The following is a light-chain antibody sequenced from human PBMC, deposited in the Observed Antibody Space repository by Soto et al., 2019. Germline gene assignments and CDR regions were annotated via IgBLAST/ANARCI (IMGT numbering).Light chain of an antibody. Sequence: QSALTQPASVSGSPGQSITISCTGTSSDVGGYNYVSWYQQHPGKAPKLMIYEVSNRPSGVSNRFSGSKSGNTASLTISGLQAEDEADYYCSSYTSRSTLDYVFGSGTKVTDL. J-gene: IGLJ1*01. V-gene: IGLV2-14*01. CDR1: SSDVGGYNY. CDR3: SSYTSRSTLDYV. CDR2: EVS.